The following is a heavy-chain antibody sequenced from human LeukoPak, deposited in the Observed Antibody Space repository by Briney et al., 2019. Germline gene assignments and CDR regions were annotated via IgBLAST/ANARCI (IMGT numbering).Heavy chain of an antibody. Sequence: GGSLRLSCTASGFTFSSYAISWVRQPPGQGLEWVSAVSNCGATTYYADSVKGRFTISTDTSKNTLFLQMNSLRAEDTAVYYCARAHTKAVDVVATNYWGQGTLVTVSS. J-gene: IGHJ4*02. CDR3: ARAHTKAVDVVATNY. CDR1: GFTFSSYA. D-gene: IGHD5-12*01. CDR2: VSNCGATT. V-gene: IGHV3-23*01.